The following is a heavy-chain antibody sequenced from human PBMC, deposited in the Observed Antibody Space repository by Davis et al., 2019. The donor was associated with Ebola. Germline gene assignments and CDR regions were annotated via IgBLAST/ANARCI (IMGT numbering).Heavy chain of an antibody. CDR3: ARIIRFGELIGRMDV. CDR2: IFSNDEK. Sequence: SGPTLVKPTETLTLTCTVSGFSLSNARMGVSWIRQPPGKALEWLAHIFSNDEKSYSTSLKSRLTISKDTSKSQVVLTMTNMDPVDTATYYCARIIRFGELIGRMDVWGQGTTVTVSS. V-gene: IGHV2-26*01. CDR1: GFSLSNARMG. D-gene: IGHD3-10*01. J-gene: IGHJ6*02.